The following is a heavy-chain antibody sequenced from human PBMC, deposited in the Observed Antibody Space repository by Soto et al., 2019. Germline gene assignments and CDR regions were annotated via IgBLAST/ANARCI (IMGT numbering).Heavy chain of an antibody. V-gene: IGHV1-46*01. Sequence: ASVKVSCKASGYTFTIYYMHWVLQAPGQGLEWMGIINPSGGSTSYAQKFQGRVTMTRDTSTSTAYMELSSLRSEDTAVYYCARGTFGYDILTGYSYWGQGTLVTVSS. CDR1: GYTFTIYY. CDR2: INPSGGST. D-gene: IGHD3-9*01. J-gene: IGHJ4*02. CDR3: ARGTFGYDILTGYSY.